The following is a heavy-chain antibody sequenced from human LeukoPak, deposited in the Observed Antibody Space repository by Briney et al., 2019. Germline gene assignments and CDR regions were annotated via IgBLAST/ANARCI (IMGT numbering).Heavy chain of an antibody. CDR1: GFTFSDFY. Sequence: GGSLRLSGAASGFTFSDFYMAWIRQVPGKGLEWVSYIAGGTLIITTYYADSVKGRFTISRNNANTSLYQQMTRLRAEDTAVYYCVRYSSAYYRGPFDQWGQGTLVTVSS. D-gene: IGHD3-22*01. CDR3: VRYSSAYYRGPFDQ. CDR2: IAGGTLIITT. V-gene: IGHV3-11*01. J-gene: IGHJ4*02.